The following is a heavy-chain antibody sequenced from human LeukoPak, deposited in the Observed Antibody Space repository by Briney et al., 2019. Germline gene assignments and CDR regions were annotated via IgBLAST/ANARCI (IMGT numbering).Heavy chain of an antibody. Sequence: GGSLRLSCVVSGFTVSRNYMGWVRQAPGKGLEWVSVIYSGGSAYYADSVKGRFTISRDSAKNSLYLQMNSLRAEDTAVYYCARGPYSSNWYVDYWGQGTLVTVAS. J-gene: IGHJ4*02. D-gene: IGHD6-13*01. CDR2: IYSGGSA. V-gene: IGHV3-66*01. CDR1: GFTVSRNY. CDR3: ARGPYSSNWYVDY.